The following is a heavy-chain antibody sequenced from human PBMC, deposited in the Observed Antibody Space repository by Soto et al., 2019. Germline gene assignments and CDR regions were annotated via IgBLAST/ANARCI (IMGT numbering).Heavy chain of an antibody. J-gene: IGHJ6*02. Sequence: GGSLRLSCAASGFTVSSNYMSWVRQAPGKGLEWASVIYSGGSTYYADSVKGRFTISRDNSKNTLYLQMNSLRAEDTAVYYCVRDGCVGATWCYYGMDVWGQGTTVTVSS. CDR2: IYSGGST. D-gene: IGHD1-26*01. V-gene: IGHV3-66*01. CDR1: GFTVSSNY. CDR3: VRDGCVGATWCYYGMDV.